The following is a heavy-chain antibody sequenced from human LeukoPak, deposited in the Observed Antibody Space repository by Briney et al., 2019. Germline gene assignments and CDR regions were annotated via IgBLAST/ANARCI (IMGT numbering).Heavy chain of an antibody. Sequence: SETLSLTCAVSGYSISSGYYWGWIRQPPGKGLEWIGNICHSGSTYYNPSLKSRVTISVDTSKNQFSLKLNSVTAADTAVYYCARHSIAAGGRHWFDPWGQGTLVTVSS. CDR1: GYSISSGYY. D-gene: IGHD6-13*01. J-gene: IGHJ5*02. CDR2: ICHSGST. CDR3: ARHSIAAGGRHWFDP. V-gene: IGHV4-38-2*01.